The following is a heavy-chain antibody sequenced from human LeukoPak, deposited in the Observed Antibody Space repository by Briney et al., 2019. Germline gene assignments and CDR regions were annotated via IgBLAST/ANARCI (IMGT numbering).Heavy chain of an antibody. V-gene: IGHV1-18*01. CDR2: ISAYNGNT. J-gene: IGHJ6*03. D-gene: IGHD3-22*01. CDR1: GYTFTSYG. Sequence: ASVKVSCKASGYTFTSYGISWVRQAPGQGLEWMGWISAYNGNTNYAQKLQGRVTMTTDTSKSTAYMELRSLRSDDTAVYYCARANRVRYYYDSSGTDYYMDVWGKGTTVTVSS. CDR3: ARANRVRYYYDSSGTDYYMDV.